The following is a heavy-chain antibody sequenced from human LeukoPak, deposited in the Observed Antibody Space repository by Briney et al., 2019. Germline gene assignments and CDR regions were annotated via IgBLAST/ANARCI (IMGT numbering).Heavy chain of an antibody. J-gene: IGHJ4*02. CDR3: ARHSPYSHGYFDS. CDR2: ISNTAGST. Sequence: GGSLRLSCAVSGFNLNTYAMSWVRQAPGKALEWVSAISNTAGSTYYADSGKGRFTVSRDTAKNTLFLQMDTLRAEDTAVYFCARHSPYSHGYFDSWGQGALVTVSS. V-gene: IGHV3-23*01. CDR1: GFNLNTYA. D-gene: IGHD5-18*01.